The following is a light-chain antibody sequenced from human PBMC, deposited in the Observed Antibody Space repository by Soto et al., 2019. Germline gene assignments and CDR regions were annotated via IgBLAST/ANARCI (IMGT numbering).Light chain of an antibody. J-gene: IGKJ1*01. CDR1: QSISSW. CDR2: GAS. Sequence: DIQMTQSPSTLSASVGDRVTITCRASQSISSWLAWYQQKPGKAPYLLIYGASSLESGVPSRFRASGSGTEFTLTISSLQPDDFGTYYCQQYNSYPWTFGQGTKVEIK. CDR3: QQYNSYPWT. V-gene: IGKV1-5*01.